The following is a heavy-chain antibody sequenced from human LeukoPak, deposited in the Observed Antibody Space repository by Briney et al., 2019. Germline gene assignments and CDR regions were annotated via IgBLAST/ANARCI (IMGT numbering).Heavy chain of an antibody. CDR1: GGSISSYY. J-gene: IGHJ4*02. D-gene: IGHD6-6*01. Sequence: SETLSLTCTVSGGSISSYYWSWIRQPPGKGLEWIGYIYYSGSTNYNPSLKSRVTISVDTSKNQFSLKLSSVTAADTAVYYCARQPLGAPSGVLDYWGQGTLVTVSS. CDR3: ARQPLGAPSGVLDY. CDR2: IYYSGST. V-gene: IGHV4-59*08.